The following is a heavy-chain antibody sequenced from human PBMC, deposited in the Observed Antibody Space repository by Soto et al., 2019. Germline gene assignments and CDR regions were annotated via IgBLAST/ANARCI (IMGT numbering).Heavy chain of an antibody. CDR1: GYTFTNYW. Sequence: GESLKISCKGSGYTFTNYWIGWVRQMPGKGLEWMGIIYPGDSDTKYNPSFQGQVTISADKSITTTYLQWSSLKASDTAIYYCAASIFYYGMDVWGQGTLVTVSS. CDR2: IYPGDSDT. V-gene: IGHV5-51*01. CDR3: AASIFYYGMDV. J-gene: IGHJ6*02.